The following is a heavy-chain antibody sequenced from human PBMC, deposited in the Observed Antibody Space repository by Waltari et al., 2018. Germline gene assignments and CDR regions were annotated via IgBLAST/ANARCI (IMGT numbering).Heavy chain of an antibody. CDR2: IKEDGSEK. J-gene: IGHJ4*02. CDR1: GINFSTYW. CDR3: ARDRGYFDY. D-gene: IGHD3-10*01. Sequence: EVQLVESGGGLVQPGGSLRLSCAASGINFSTYWMSWVRPALGKGLERGATIKEDGSEKYYVDSVRGRLTISRDNAKNSLYLQMNSLRVEDTAMYYCARDRGYFDYWGQGTLVTVSS. V-gene: IGHV3-7*01.